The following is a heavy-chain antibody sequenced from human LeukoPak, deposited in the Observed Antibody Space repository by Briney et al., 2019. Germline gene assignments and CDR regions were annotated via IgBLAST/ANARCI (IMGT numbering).Heavy chain of an antibody. D-gene: IGHD4-11*01. Sequence: ASVKVSCKASGYAFTSYHIHWMRQAPGQGLGWMGIIIPSSGSTTYAQKFQGRVTMTRDTSRSTVYMELSSLTSDDTAVYFCARSDYNDYRGLGFWGQGTLVTVSS. V-gene: IGHV1-46*01. CDR1: GYAFTSYH. CDR2: IIPSSGST. CDR3: ARSDYNDYRGLGF. J-gene: IGHJ4*02.